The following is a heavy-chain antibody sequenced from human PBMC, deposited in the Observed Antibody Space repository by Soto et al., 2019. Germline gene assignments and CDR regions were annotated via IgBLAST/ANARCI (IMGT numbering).Heavy chain of an antibody. V-gene: IGHV3-30*18. CDR2: ISYDGSNK. Sequence: GGSLRLSCAASGFTFSSYGMHWVRQAPGKGLEWVAVISYDGSNKYYADSVKGRFTISRDNSKNTLYLQLISLRAEDTSVYFCAKTRPGIAAAGPDYWGQGTLVTVSS. CDR3: AKTRPGIAAAGPDY. J-gene: IGHJ4*02. CDR1: GFTFSSYG. D-gene: IGHD6-13*01.